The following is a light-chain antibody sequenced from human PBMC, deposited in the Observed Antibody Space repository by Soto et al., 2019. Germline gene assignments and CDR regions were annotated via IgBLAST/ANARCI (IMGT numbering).Light chain of an antibody. CDR3: TSWTTSTTMI. V-gene: IGLV2-14*03. Sequence: VLTQPASVSGSPGQSITISCTGTSSDIGAYNFVSWYQQHPGKAPKLMLYDVNIRPSGVSNRFSGSKSGNTASLTISGLQAEDEADYYCTSWTTSTTMIFGGGTKSPS. J-gene: IGLJ2*01. CDR1: SSDIGAYNF. CDR2: DVN.